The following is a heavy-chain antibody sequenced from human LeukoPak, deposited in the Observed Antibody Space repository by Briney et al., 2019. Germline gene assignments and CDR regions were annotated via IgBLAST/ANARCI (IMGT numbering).Heavy chain of an antibody. CDR3: AKESDVAAAGIDY. CDR2: ISYEGSNK. D-gene: IGHD6-13*01. J-gene: IGHJ4*01. V-gene: IGHV3-30*02. Sequence: PGGSLRLSCAASGFIFSGYGMHWVRPAPGKGLQWVTFISYEGSNKYYADWVEGLFPISRDNSKNTLYLQMNSLRVEDTAVYYCAKESDVAAAGIDYWGQGTLVTVSS. CDR1: GFIFSGYG.